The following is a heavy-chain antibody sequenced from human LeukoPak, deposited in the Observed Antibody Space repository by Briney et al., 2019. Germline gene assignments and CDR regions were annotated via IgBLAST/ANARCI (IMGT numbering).Heavy chain of an antibody. V-gene: IGHV4-59*01. Sequence: PSETLSLTCTVSGGSISSYYWSWIRQPPGKGLQWIGYIHYSGSTNYNPSLKSRVTISVDTSKNQFSLKLTSVTAADTAVNYCARDDYGDYTFHHWGQGTLVTVSS. CDR1: GGSISSYY. CDR2: IHYSGST. J-gene: IGHJ1*01. CDR3: ARDDYGDYTFHH. D-gene: IGHD4-17*01.